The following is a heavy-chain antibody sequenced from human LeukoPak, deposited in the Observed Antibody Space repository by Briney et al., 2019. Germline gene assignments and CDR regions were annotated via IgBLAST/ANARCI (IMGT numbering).Heavy chain of an antibody. V-gene: IGHV3-7*01. J-gene: IGHJ4*02. CDR2: IKQDGREK. CDR3: ARDELWLVY. D-gene: IGHD5-18*01. Sequence: PGGSLRLSCAVSGFTFSNYWMSWVRQAPGKGLEWVANIKQDGREKYYVDSVKGRFTISRDNAKNSLYLQMNSLRAEDTAVYYCARDELWLVYWGQGTLVTVSS. CDR1: GFTFSNYW.